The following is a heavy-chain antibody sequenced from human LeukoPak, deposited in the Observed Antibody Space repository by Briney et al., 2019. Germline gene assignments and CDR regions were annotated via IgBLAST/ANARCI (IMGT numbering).Heavy chain of an antibody. V-gene: IGHV1-8*01. Sequence: ASVKVSCKASGYIFTRHDVNWVRQATGQGLEWMGWMNPNTGNTVYAQKFQGRVTMTRDTSIKTAYMELSSLRSEDTAVYFCARGMDTAFWGQGTLVTVSS. D-gene: IGHD5-18*01. CDR2: MNPNTGNT. CDR3: ARGMDTAF. J-gene: IGHJ4*02. CDR1: GYIFTRHD.